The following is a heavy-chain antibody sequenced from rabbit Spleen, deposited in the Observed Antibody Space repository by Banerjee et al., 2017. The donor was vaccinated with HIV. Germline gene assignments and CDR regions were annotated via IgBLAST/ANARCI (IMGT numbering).Heavy chain of an antibody. J-gene: IGHJ6*01. CDR3: ARDTGSSFSSYGRDL. CDR1: GVSFSSSSY. Sequence: QSLEESGGDLVKPGASLTLTCTASGVSFSSSSYLCWVRQAPGKGLEWIACIDIGSSGFTYFATWAKGRFTISKTSSTTVTLQMTRLTAADTATYFCARDTGSSFSSYGRDLWGPGTLVTVS. CDR2: IDIGSSGFT. V-gene: IGHV1S40*01. D-gene: IGHD8-1*01.